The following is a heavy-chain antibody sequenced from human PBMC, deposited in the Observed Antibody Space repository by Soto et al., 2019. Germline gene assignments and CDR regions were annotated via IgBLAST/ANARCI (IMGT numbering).Heavy chain of an antibody. CDR2: INPSGGST. V-gene: IGHV1-46*01. Sequence: ASVKVSCKASGYTFTSYYMHWVRQAPRQGLEWMGIINPSGGSTSYAQKFQGRVTMTRDTSTSTVYMELSSLRSEDTAVYYCARETVVYYFDYWGQGTLVTVSS. CDR3: ARETVVYYFDY. D-gene: IGHD2-15*01. CDR1: GYTFTSYY. J-gene: IGHJ4*02.